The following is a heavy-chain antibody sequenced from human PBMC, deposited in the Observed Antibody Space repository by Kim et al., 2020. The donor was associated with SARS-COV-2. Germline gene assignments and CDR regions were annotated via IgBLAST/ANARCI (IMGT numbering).Heavy chain of an antibody. J-gene: IGHJ6*03. CDR3: ARDWSIAVAGYYYYYYMDV. V-gene: IGHV7-4-1*02. Sequence: ASVKVSCKASGYTFTSYAMNWVRQAPGQGLEWMGWINTNTGNPTYAQGFTGRFVFSLDTSVSTAYLQISSLKAEDTAVYYCARDWSIAVAGYYYYYYMDVWGEGTTVTVSS. D-gene: IGHD6-19*01. CDR2: INTNTGNP. CDR1: GYTFTSYA.